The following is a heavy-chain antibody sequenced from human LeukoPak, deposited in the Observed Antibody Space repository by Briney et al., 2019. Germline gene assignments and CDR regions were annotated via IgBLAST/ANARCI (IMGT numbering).Heavy chain of an antibody. J-gene: IGHJ4*02. D-gene: IGHD2-2*01. Sequence: GGSLRLSCAVSGFTFSSYGINWVRQAPGKGLEWVSFISSRGSFIYYADSVKGRFTISRDNAKNSLYLQMNSLRAEDTAVYYCARGSYVPAAIRGDSDYWGQGTLVTVSS. CDR3: ARGSYVPAAIRGDSDY. CDR1: GFTFSSYG. V-gene: IGHV3-21*01. CDR2: ISSRGSFI.